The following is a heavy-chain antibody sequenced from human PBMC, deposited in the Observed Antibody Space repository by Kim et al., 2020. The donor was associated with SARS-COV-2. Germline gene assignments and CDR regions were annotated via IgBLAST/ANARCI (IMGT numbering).Heavy chain of an antibody. CDR1: GFTFSSYG. CDR3: AKTLDFWSGYYFPNFDY. V-gene: IGHV3-30*18. J-gene: IGHJ4*02. Sequence: GGSLRLSCAASGFTFSSYGMHWVRQAPGKGLEWVAVISYDGSNKYYADSVKGRFTISRDNSKNTLYLQMNSLRAEDTAVYYCAKTLDFWSGYYFPNFDYWGQGTLVTVSS. D-gene: IGHD3-3*01. CDR2: ISYDGSNK.